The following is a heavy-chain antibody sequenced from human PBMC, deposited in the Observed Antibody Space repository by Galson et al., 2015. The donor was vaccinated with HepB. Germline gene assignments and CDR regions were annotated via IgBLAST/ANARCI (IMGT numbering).Heavy chain of an antibody. CDR3: AKGGTENSLDK. J-gene: IGHJ4*02. Sequence: SLRLSCAASGFNFSDSPLHWVRQAPGKGLEWVAMISDKGMIKHYADSVRGRFTISRSNSQETLFLQMNTMRTEDTAVYYCAKGGTENSLDKWGQGTLVAVSS. D-gene: IGHD3-16*01. CDR2: ISDKGMIK. CDR1: GFNFSDSP. V-gene: IGHV3-30*04.